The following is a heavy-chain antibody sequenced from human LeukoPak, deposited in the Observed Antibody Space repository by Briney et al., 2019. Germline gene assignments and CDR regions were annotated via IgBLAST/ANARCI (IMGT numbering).Heavy chain of an antibody. V-gene: IGHV3-74*01. D-gene: IGHD1-26*01. CDR1: GFTFSKYW. Sequence: GGSLRLSCAASGFTFSKYWMLWVRQAPGKGLESVSRINTDGTVTTYADSVKGRFTVSRDNAKNSLYLQMNSLRAEDTAVYYCARDPRSGSYFDYWGQGTLVTVFS. J-gene: IGHJ4*02. CDR2: INTDGTVT. CDR3: ARDPRSGSYFDY.